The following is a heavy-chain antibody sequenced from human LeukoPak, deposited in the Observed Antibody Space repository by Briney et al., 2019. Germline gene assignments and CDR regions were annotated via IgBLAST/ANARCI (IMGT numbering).Heavy chain of an antibody. CDR2: INTDNGNT. Sequence: ASVKVSCKASGYTFTTYPVHWVRQAPGQRLEWMRWINTDNGNTKYSQKFQGRVTTSSDTSATTAYMELNSLRSEDTAVYYCARDDAGLLVHWGQGTLVTVSS. D-gene: IGHD6-13*01. CDR3: ARDDAGLLVH. J-gene: IGHJ4*02. CDR1: GYTFTTYP. V-gene: IGHV1-3*04.